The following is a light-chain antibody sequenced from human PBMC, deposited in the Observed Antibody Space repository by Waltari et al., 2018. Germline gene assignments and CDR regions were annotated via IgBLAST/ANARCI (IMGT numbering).Light chain of an antibody. CDR1: SSNIGAGYD. CDR3: QSYDSSLSGAWV. Sequence: QSVLTQPPSVSGAPGQRVTLSCTGSSSNIGAGYDVHWFQQLPGTAPKLLIHGNNNRPSGVPDRFSGSKSGTSASLAISGLQAEDEADYHCQSYDSSLSGAWVFGGGTKLTVL. V-gene: IGLV1-40*01. CDR2: GNN. J-gene: IGLJ3*02.